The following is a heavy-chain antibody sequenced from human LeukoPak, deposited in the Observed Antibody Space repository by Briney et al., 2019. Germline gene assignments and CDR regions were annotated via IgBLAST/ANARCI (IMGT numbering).Heavy chain of an antibody. CDR3: ARQSAQLRHYFDY. Sequence: SETLSLTCTVPGGSISSSSYYWGWIRQPPGKGLEWIGSIYYSGSTYYNPSLKSRVTISVDTSKNQFSLKLSSVTAADTAVYYCARQSAQLRHYFDYWGQGTLVTVSS. J-gene: IGHJ4*02. D-gene: IGHD1-1*01. CDR1: GGSISSSSYY. V-gene: IGHV4-39*01. CDR2: IYYSGST.